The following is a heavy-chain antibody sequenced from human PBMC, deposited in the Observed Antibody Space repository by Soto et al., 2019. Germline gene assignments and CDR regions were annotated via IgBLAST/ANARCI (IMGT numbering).Heavy chain of an antibody. J-gene: IGHJ4*02. CDR2: ISSSSSYI. Sequence: GGSLRLSCAASGFTFSSYSMNWVRQAPGKGLEWVSSISSSSSYIYYADSVKGRFTISRDNAKNSLYLQMNSLRAEDTAVYYCARDGLLRLGIIYWGQGTLVTVSS. CDR3: ARDGLLRLGIIY. D-gene: IGHD7-27*01. V-gene: IGHV3-21*01. CDR1: GFTFSSYS.